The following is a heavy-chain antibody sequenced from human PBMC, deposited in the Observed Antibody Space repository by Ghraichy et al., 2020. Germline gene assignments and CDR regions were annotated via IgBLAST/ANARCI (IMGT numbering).Heavy chain of an antibody. V-gene: IGHV3-21*01. J-gene: IGHJ4*02. D-gene: IGHD3-22*01. Sequence: GGSLRLSCAASGFTFSSYSMNWVRQAPGKGLEWVSSISSSSSYIYYADSVKGRFTISRDNAKNSLYLQMNSLRAEDTAVYYCASGSADYYDSSGYYGYWGQGTLVTVSS. CDR2: ISSSSSYI. CDR1: GFTFSSYS. CDR3: ASGSADYYDSSGYYGY.